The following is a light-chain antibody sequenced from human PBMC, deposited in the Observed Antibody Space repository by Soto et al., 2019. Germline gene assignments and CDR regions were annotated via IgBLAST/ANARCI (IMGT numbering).Light chain of an antibody. J-gene: IGKJ1*01. CDR3: QQYNSYPWT. CDR2: DGS. Sequence: DIQLTQSPSTLAASIGDRVTITCRASQSISSWLAWYQQKPGKPPNILIYDGSSLESGVPSRFRGSASGTEFTLTISRLQPGDFETYYCQQYNSYPWTFGQGTKVDIK. CDR1: QSISSW. V-gene: IGKV1-5*01.